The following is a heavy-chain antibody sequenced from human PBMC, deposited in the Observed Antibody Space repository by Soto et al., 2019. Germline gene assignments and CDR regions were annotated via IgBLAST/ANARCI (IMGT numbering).Heavy chain of an antibody. CDR1: GGSFSGYY. Sequence: QVQLQQWGAGLLKPSETLSLTCAVYGGSFSGYYWSWIRQPPGKGLEWIGEINHSGSTNYNPSLKSRVTISVDTSKNHCSLKLSSVTAADTAVYYCARTPTWGYPLQWFARGLYYFDYWGQGTLVTVSS. D-gene: IGHD3-10*01. CDR3: ARTPTWGYPLQWFARGLYYFDY. CDR2: INHSGST. V-gene: IGHV4-34*01. J-gene: IGHJ4*02.